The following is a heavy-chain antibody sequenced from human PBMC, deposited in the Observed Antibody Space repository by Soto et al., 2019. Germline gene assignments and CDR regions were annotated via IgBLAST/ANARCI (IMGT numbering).Heavy chain of an antibody. CDR3: ARDSRSLTIFGVVHDNWFDP. CDR1: GYTFTSYA. Sequence: ASVKVSCKASGYTFTSYAIHWVRQAPGQRLEWMGWINAGNGNTKYSQKFQGRATITRDTSASSAYMELSSLRSEDTAVYYCARDSRSLTIFGVVHDNWFDPWGQGTLVTVSS. CDR2: INAGNGNT. V-gene: IGHV1-3*01. J-gene: IGHJ5*02. D-gene: IGHD3-3*01.